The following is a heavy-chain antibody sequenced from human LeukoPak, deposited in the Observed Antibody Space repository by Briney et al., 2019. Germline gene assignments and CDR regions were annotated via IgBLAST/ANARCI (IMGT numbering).Heavy chain of an antibody. CDR3: ARGRWWSLDY. V-gene: IGHV3-30*02. CDR2: IQFDGSNK. Sequence: GGSLRLSCAVSGFTFSTYGMHWVRQAPGKGLEWVAFIQFDGSNKYYADSVKGRFTISRDNSKNTLYLQMNSLRAEDTAVYYCARGRWWSLDYWGQGTLVTVSS. J-gene: IGHJ4*02. D-gene: IGHD2-15*01. CDR1: GFTFSTYG.